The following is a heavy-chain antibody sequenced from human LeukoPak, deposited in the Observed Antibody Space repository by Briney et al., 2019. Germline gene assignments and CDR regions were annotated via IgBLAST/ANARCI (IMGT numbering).Heavy chain of an antibody. D-gene: IGHD1-26*01. V-gene: IGHV4-39*01. CDR1: GGSISSSSYY. J-gene: IGHJ4*02. CDR3: ARTFSGSFGLVDY. Sequence: PSETLSLTCTVSGGSISSSSYYWGWIRQPPGKGLEWIGSIYYSGSTYYNPSLKSRVTISVDTSKNQFSLKLSSVTAADTAVYYCARTFSGSFGLVDYWGQGTLVTVSS. CDR2: IYYSGST.